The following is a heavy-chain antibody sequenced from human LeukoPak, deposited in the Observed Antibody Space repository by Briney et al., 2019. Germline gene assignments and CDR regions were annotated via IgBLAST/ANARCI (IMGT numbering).Heavy chain of an antibody. CDR1: GFTVSSNY. D-gene: IGHD3-16*01. J-gene: IGHJ3*02. CDR3: AKTRAVWDSDAFDI. V-gene: IGHV3-53*01. Sequence: GGSLRLSCVASGFTVSSNYMSWVRQAPGKGLEWVSVIYSGGSTYYADSVKGRFTISRDNSKNTLYLQMNSLRAEDTAVYYCAKTRAVWDSDAFDIWGQGTMVIVSS. CDR2: IYSGGST.